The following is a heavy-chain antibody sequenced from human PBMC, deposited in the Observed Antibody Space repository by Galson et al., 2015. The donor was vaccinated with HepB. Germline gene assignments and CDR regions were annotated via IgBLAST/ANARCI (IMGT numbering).Heavy chain of an antibody. CDR1: GFTFTRYA. CDR3: AKGAIRGVTPHYFDF. V-gene: IGHV3-23*01. J-gene: IGHJ4*02. D-gene: IGHD2-21*01. Sequence: SLRLSCAASGFTFTRYAMNWVRQAPGKGLQWVSSIGGSGTKTYYADSVKGRFTISRDNAKNTVSLHMGSLRAEDTAIYYCAKGAIRGVTPHYFDFWGQGTLVPVSS. CDR2: IGGSGTKT.